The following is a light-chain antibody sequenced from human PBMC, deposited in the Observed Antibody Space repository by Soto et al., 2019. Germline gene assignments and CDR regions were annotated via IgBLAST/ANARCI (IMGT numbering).Light chain of an antibody. CDR1: QSISSY. V-gene: IGKV1-39*01. CDR3: QQSYSTLFP. J-gene: IGKJ3*01. Sequence: DIQMTQSPSSLSASVGDRVTITCRASQSISSYLNWYQQKPGKAPKLLIYAASSLQSGVPSRFSGSGSGTDFTLTISILQPEDVATYYCQQSYSTLFPFGPGTKVDIK. CDR2: AAS.